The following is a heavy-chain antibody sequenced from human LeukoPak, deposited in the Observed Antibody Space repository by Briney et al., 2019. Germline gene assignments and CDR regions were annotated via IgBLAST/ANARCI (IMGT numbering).Heavy chain of an antibody. Sequence: GGSLRLSCAASGFTFSSYAMHWVRQAPGKGLEWVAVISYDGSNKYYADSVKGRFTISRDNSKNTLYLQMNSLRAEDTAVYYCVSSGSYGATRSVPYWGQGTLVTVSS. V-gene: IGHV3-30*04. CDR1: GFTFSSYA. CDR2: ISYDGSNK. CDR3: VSSGSYGATRSVPY. D-gene: IGHD1-26*01. J-gene: IGHJ4*02.